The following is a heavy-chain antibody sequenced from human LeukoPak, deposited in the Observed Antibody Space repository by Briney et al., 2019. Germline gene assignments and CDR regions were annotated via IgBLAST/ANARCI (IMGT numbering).Heavy chain of an antibody. D-gene: IGHD1-26*01. CDR1: GFTFSSYE. J-gene: IGHJ4*02. CDR2: ISSSGSTI. V-gene: IGHV3-48*03. CDR3: ARDKEYLVGATWCDY. Sequence: PGGSLRLSCAASGFTFSSYEMNWVRQAPGKGLEWVSYISSSGSTIYYADSVKGRFTISRDNAKNSLYLQLNSLRAEDTAVYYCARDKEYLVGATWCDYWGQGTLVTVSS.